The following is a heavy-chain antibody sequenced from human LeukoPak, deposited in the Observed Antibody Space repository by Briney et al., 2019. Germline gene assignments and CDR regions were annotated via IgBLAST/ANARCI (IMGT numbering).Heavy chain of an antibody. CDR2: MNPNSGNT. V-gene: IGHV1-8*01. Sequence: EASVKVSCKASGYTFTSYDINWVRQATGQGLEWMGWMNPNSGNTGYAQKFQGRVTMTRNTSINTAYMELSSLRSEDTAVYYCARRCGGDCYYYYYYYMDVWGKGTTVTVSS. D-gene: IGHD2-21*02. CDR3: ARRCGGDCYYYYYYYMDV. CDR1: GYTFTSYD. J-gene: IGHJ6*03.